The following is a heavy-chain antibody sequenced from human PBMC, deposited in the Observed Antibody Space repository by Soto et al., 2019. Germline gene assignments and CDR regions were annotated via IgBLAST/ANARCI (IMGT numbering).Heavy chain of an antibody. D-gene: IGHD3-3*01. J-gene: IGHJ5*02. CDR2: MNPNSGNT. Sequence: ASVKVSCKASGYTFTSYDINWVRQATGQGLEWMGWMNPNSGNTGYAQKFQGRVTMTRNASISTAYLELSSLRSEDTAVYYCAKGINTIFAPDPWGQGTLVTVSS. CDR1: GYTFTSYD. CDR3: AKGINTIFAPDP. V-gene: IGHV1-8*01.